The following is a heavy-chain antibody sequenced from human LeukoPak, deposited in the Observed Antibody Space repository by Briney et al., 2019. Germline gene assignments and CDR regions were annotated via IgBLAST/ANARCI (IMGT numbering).Heavy chain of an antibody. J-gene: IGHJ6*02. CDR2: IYYSGST. CDR1: GGSISSSSYY. D-gene: IGHD6-6*01. CDR3: ARSALVYYYGMDV. V-gene: IGHV4-39*07. Sequence: TSSETLSLTCTVSGGSISSSSYYWGWIRQPPGKGLEWIGSIYYSGSTNYNPSLKSRVTISVDTSKNQFSLKLSSVTAADTAVYYCARSALVYYYGMDVWGQGTTVTVSS.